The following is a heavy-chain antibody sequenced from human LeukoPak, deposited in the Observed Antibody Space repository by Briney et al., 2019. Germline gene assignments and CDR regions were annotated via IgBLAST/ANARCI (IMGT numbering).Heavy chain of an antibody. D-gene: IGHD3-10*01. CDR2: IRYDGSNK. CDR3: AKDPRSGSGGLHYFDY. CDR1: GYSFTNYW. J-gene: IGHJ4*02. V-gene: IGHV3-30*02. Sequence: GESLKISCKGSGYSFTNYWIAWVRQAPGKGLEWVAFIRYDGSNKYYADSVKGRFTISRDNSKNTLYLQMNSLRAEDTAVYYCAKDPRSGSGGLHYFDYWGQGTLVTVSS.